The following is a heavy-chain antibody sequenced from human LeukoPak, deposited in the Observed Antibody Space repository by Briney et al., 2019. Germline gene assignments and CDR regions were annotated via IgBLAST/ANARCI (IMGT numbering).Heavy chain of an antibody. Sequence: SETLSLTCTVSGYSISSGYCWGWIRQPPGKGLEWIGTIYQSGSTYNNPSLKSRITISVDTSKNQFSLKLSSVTAADTAVYYCARRRSPSETGAFDIWGQGTMVTVSS. CDR2: IYQSGST. CDR3: ARRRSPSETGAFDI. CDR1: GYSISSGYC. V-gene: IGHV4-38-2*02. J-gene: IGHJ3*02.